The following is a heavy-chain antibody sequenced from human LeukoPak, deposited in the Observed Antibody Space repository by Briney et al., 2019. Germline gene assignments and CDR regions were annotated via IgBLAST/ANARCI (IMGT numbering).Heavy chain of an antibody. CDR1: SGSISSGSYY. CDR2: FYTSGST. V-gene: IGHV4-61*02. CDR3: ASRVLRYFDWLPSAEYFQH. D-gene: IGHD3-9*01. Sequence: SETLSLTCTVSSGSISSGSYYWSWIRQPAGKGLEWVGRFYTSGSTNYNPSLKSRVTISVDTSKNQFSLKLSSVTAADTAVYYCASRVLRYFDWLPSAEYFQHWGQGTLVTVSS. J-gene: IGHJ1*01.